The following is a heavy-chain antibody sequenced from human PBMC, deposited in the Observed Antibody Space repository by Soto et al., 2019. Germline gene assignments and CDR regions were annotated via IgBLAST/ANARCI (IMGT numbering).Heavy chain of an antibody. Sequence: QVQLQESGPGLVKPSETLSLTCTVSGGSISSYYWSWIRQPPGNGLEWIGYIYYSGSTNYNPSLKSRVTISLDTSKNQFSLKLSSVTVADTAVYYCARVGYSDDGSGYYYYYYYGMDVWGQGTTDTACS. V-gene: IGHV4-59*01. CDR1: GGSISSYY. CDR2: IYYSGST. D-gene: IGHD3-22*01. CDR3: ARVGYSDDGSGYYYYYYYGMDV. J-gene: IGHJ6*02.